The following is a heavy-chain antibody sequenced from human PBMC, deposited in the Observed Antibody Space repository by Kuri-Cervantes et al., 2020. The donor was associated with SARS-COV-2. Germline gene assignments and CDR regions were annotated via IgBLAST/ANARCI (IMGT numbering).Heavy chain of an antibody. V-gene: IGHV1-69*04. CDR3: ARDLTYFDY. CDR2: IIPILGTA. CDR1: EGTFSSYA. Sequence: SVKVSCKASEGTFSSYAISWVRQAPGQGLEWMGRIIPILGTANYAQKFQGRVTITADKSTSTAYMELSSLRSEDTAVYYCARDLTYFDYWGQGTLVTVSS. J-gene: IGHJ4*02.